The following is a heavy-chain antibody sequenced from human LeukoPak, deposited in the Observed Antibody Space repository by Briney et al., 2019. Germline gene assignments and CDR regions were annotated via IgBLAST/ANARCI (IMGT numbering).Heavy chain of an antibody. CDR1: GGSFSGYY. CDR3: ARGQDCSSTSCYFDYYYYYMDV. D-gene: IGHD2-2*01. J-gene: IGHJ6*03. V-gene: IGHV4-34*01. CDR2: INHSGST. Sequence: SETLSFTCAVYGGSFSGYYWSWIRQPPGKGLEWIGEINHSGSTNYNPSLKSRVTISVDTSKNQFSLKLSSVTAADTAVYYCARGQDCSSTSCYFDYYYYYMDVWGKGTTVTVSS.